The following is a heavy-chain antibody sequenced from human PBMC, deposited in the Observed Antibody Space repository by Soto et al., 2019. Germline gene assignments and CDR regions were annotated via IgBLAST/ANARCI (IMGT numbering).Heavy chain of an antibody. D-gene: IGHD2-21*01. Sequence: SETLSLTCTVSGGSISSYYWSWIRQPPGKGLEWIGYIYYSGSTNYNPSLKSRVTISVDTSKNQFSLKLSSVTAADTAVYYCARHRLDEFYYYYYIDVWGKGTTVTV. CDR2: IYYSGST. CDR1: GGSISSYY. CDR3: ARHRLDEFYYYYYIDV. V-gene: IGHV4-59*01. J-gene: IGHJ6*03.